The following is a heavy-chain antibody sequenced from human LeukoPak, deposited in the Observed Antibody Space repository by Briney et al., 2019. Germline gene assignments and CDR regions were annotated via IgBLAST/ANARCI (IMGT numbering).Heavy chain of an antibody. CDR3: ARDSGYDFVPYYFDY. V-gene: IGHV3-21*01. CDR2: ITSSSGYI. Sequence: GGSLRLSCAASGFTFSSYSMNWVRQALGKGLEWVSSITSSSGYIYYADSVKGRFTISRDNAKNSLYLQKNSLRAEDTAVYYCARDSGYDFVPYYFDYWGQGTLVTVSS. D-gene: IGHD5-12*01. CDR1: GFTFSSYS. J-gene: IGHJ4*02.